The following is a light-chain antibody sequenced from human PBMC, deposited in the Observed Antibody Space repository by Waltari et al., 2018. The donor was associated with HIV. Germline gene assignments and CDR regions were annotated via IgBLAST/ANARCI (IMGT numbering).Light chain of an antibody. CDR1: QNVDNW. CDR2: KTS. J-gene: IGKJ5*01. CDR3: QQYKSFSLT. V-gene: IGKV1-5*03. Sequence: DIQMTQSPSTLSVSVGDRVIITCRSSQNVDNWLAWYQQRPGSAPKVLIYKTSILQTGVPSRFSGSGSGTECSLTISSLQPYDFATYYCQQYKSFSLTFGQGTRLEIK.